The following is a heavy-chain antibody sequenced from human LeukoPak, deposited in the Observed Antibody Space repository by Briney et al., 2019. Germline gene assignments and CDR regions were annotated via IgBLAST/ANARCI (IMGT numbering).Heavy chain of an antibody. J-gene: IGHJ1*01. CDR2: IKGDGST. CDR3: ARAPSEIGGYYPEYFRH. Sequence: GGSLRLSCAASGFTFSSYWMHWVRHAPGTGLVWVARIKGDGSTNYADSVKGRFTISRDNAKNTVSLQMNSLRAEDTGVYYCARAPSEIGGYYPEYFRHWGQGTLVTVSS. CDR1: GFTFSSYW. D-gene: IGHD3-22*01. V-gene: IGHV3-74*01.